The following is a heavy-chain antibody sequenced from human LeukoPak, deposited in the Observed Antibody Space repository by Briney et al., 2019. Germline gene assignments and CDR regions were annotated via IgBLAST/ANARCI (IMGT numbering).Heavy chain of an antibody. CDR3: ARLRTYYYDS. CDR1: GGSISSSSYY. Sequence: LETLSLTCTVSGGSISSSSYYWGWIRQPPGKGLEWIGSIYYSGSTYYNPSLKSRVTISVDTSKNQFSLKLSSVTAADTAVYYCARLRTYYYDSWGQGTLVTVSS. D-gene: IGHD3-22*01. J-gene: IGHJ4*02. CDR2: IYYSGST. V-gene: IGHV4-39*01.